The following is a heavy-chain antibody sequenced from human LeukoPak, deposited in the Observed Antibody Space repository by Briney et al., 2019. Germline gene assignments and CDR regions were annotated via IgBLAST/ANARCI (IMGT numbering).Heavy chain of an antibody. CDR1: GYTFSSYS. Sequence: PGGSLRLSCVASGYTFSSYSMHWVRQAPGKGLEWVAFIRYDGSNEYYADSVRGRFTISRDNSKDTLYLQMNSLRAEDTAVYYCAKEWELVTYYFYYYMDVWGKGTTVTVSS. J-gene: IGHJ6*03. D-gene: IGHD1-26*01. V-gene: IGHV3-30*02. CDR3: AKEWELVTYYFYYYMDV. CDR2: IRYDGSNE.